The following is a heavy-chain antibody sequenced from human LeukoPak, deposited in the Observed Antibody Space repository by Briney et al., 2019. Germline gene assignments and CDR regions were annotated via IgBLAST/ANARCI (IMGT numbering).Heavy chain of an antibody. V-gene: IGHV3-21*01. CDR1: GFTFSSCS. CDR2: ISSSSSYI. D-gene: IGHD6-19*01. Sequence: PGGSLRLSCAASGFTFSSCSMNWVRQAPGKGLEWVSSISSSSSYIYYADSVKGRFTISRDNAKNSLYLQMNSLRAEDTAVYYCARDRHSSGWSGDFDYWGQGTLVTVSS. J-gene: IGHJ4*02. CDR3: ARDRHSSGWSGDFDY.